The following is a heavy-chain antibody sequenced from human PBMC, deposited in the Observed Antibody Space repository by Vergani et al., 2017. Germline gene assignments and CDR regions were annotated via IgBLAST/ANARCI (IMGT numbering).Heavy chain of an antibody. CDR1: GFTFSSYE. CDR2: ISSSGSTI. D-gene: IGHD3-22*01. CDR3: ARNPVYDYDSSGRFDY. J-gene: IGHJ4*02. Sequence: EVQLVESGGGLVQPGGSLRLSCAASGFTFSSYEMNWVRQAPGKGLEWVSYISSSGSTIYYADSVKGRFTISRDNAKNSLYLQMNSLRAEDTAVYYCARNPVYDYDSSGRFDYWGQGTLVTVSS. V-gene: IGHV3-48*03.